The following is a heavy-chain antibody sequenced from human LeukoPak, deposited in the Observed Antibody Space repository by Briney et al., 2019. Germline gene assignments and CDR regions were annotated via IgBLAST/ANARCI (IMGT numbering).Heavy chain of an antibody. CDR1: GGSVSSGSYY. V-gene: IGHV4-61*01. CDR3: ARASMGATRGTFDY. J-gene: IGHJ4*02. D-gene: IGHD1-26*01. CDR2: IYYSGST. Sequence: SETLSLTCTVSGGSVSSGSYYWSWIRQPPGKGLEWIGYIYYSGSTNYNPSLKSRVTISVDTSKNQFSLKLSSVTAADTAVYYCARASMGATRGTFDYWGQGTLVTVSS.